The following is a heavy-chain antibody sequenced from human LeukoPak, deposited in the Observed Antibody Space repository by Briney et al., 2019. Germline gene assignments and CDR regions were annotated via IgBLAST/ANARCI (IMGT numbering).Heavy chain of an antibody. J-gene: IGHJ4*02. CDR2: INHSGST. CDR1: GGSFSGCY. CDR3: ARARVIVGATIFDY. Sequence: SETLSLTCAVYGGSFSGCYWSWIRQPPGKGLEWIGEINHSGSTNYNPSLKSRVTISVDTSKNQFSLKLSSVTAADTAVYYCARARVIVGATIFDYWGQGTLVTVSS. V-gene: IGHV4-34*01. D-gene: IGHD1-26*01.